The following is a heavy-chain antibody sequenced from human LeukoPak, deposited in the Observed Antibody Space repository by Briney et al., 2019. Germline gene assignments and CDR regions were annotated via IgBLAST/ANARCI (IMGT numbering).Heavy chain of an antibody. CDR2: INAGNGNT. CDR3: ARVGPYYDYVWGSYDY. CDR1: GYTFTSYA. J-gene: IGHJ4*02. V-gene: IGHV1-3*01. D-gene: IGHD3-16*01. Sequence: ASVKVSCKASGYTFTSYAMHWVRQAPGQRLEWMGWINAGNGNTKYSQKFQGRVTITRDTSASTAYMELSSLRSEDTAAYYCARVGPYYDYVWGSYDYWGQGTLVTVSS.